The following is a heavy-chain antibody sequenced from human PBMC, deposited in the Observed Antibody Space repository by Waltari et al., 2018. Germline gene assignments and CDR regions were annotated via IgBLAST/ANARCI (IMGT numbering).Heavy chain of an antibody. CDR3: ARKWDGDY. V-gene: IGHV5-51*01. Sequence: EVQLVQSGAEVKKPGESLRISCKGSGYSFTNYWIGWVRQMPGKGLEWMGIIYPGDSDTRYSPSFQCQVTISADKSISTAYLHCNSLKASDTAIYYCARKWDGDYWGQGTLVTVSS. CDR1: GYSFTNYW. CDR2: IYPGDSDT. D-gene: IGHD1-26*01. J-gene: IGHJ4*02.